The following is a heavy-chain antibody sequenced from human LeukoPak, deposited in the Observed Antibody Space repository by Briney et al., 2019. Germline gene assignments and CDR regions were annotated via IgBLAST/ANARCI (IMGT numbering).Heavy chain of an antibody. J-gene: IGHJ4*02. CDR1: GGSISSYY. Sequence: SETLSLTCTVSGGSISSYYWSWIRQPPGKGLEWIGYIYTSGSTNYNPSLKSRVTISVDTSKNQFSLKLSSVTAADTAVYYCAIQYYYDTSGLSDYWGQGTLVTVSS. CDR3: AIQYYYDTSGLSDY. D-gene: IGHD3-22*01. CDR2: IYTSGST. V-gene: IGHV4-4*09.